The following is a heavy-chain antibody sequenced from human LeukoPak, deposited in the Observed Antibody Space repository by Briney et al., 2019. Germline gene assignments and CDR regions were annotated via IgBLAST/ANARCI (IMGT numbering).Heavy chain of an antibody. CDR2: IYYSGSTSYSGST. CDR3: ARAPQRWLILDY. J-gene: IGHJ4*02. V-gene: IGHV4-59*01. D-gene: IGHD6-19*01. CDR1: GGSISSYY. Sequence: SETLSLTCTVSGGSISSYYWSWIRQPPGKGLEWIGYIYYSGSTSYSGSTNYNPSLKSRVTISVDTSKNQFSLKLSSVTAADTAVYYCARAPQRWLILDYWGQGTLVTVSS.